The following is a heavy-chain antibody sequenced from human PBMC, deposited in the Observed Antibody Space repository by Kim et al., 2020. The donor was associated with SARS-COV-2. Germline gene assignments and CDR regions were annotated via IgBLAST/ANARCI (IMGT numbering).Heavy chain of an antibody. D-gene: IGHD3-16*01. CDR1: GFTFMSYS. J-gene: IGHJ4*02. CDR2: ISSSNSYI. V-gene: IGHV3-21*01. CDR3: ARGGGRYESDY. Sequence: GGSLRLSCAASGFTFMSYSMNWVRQAPGKGLDWVSSISSSNSYIYYADSVKGRFTISRDNAENSLYLQMISLRVEDTAVYYCARGGGRYESDYWGQGTLVTVSS.